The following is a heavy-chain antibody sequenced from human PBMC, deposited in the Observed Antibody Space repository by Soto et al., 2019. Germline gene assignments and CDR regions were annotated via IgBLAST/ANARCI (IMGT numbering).Heavy chain of an antibody. J-gene: IGHJ5*02. CDR2: IIPGSGGT. D-gene: IGHD3-22*01. V-gene: IGHV1-2*02. CDR1: GYTFTGYY. Sequence: QVQLVQSGAEVKKPGASVKVSCKASGYTFTGYYIHWVRQAPGQGLEWMGWIIPGSGGTKDAQKFQGRVPVTGDTSTSTVYMELSRLTSDDTAVFYCVRGNYGSSGLYLAGWFDPWGHGTLVTVSS. CDR3: VRGNYGSSGLYLAGWFDP.